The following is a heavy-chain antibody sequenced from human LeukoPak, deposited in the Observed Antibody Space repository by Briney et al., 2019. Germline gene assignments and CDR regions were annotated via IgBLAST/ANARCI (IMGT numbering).Heavy chain of an antibody. CDR3: AREVSSGGWYNWFDP. D-gene: IGHD6-19*01. CDR2: INSDGSST. J-gene: IGHJ5*02. CDR1: GFTFSSYW. Sequence: GGSLRLSRAASGFTFSSYWMHWVRQAPGKGLVWVSRINSDGSSTRYADSVKGRFIISRDNAKNTLNLQMNRLRAEDTAVYYCAREVSSGGWYNWFDPWGQGTLVTVSS. V-gene: IGHV3-74*01.